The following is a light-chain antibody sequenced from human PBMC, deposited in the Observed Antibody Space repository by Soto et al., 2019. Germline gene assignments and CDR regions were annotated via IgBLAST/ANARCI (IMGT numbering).Light chain of an antibody. CDR1: QSLLHSNGYNY. J-gene: IGKJ5*01. Sequence: DIVMTQSPLSLPVTPGEPASISCRSSQSLLHSNGYNYLDWYLQKPGQSPQLLIYLGSNRASGGPDRFSGGGSGTDFTLKISRVEAEDVGVYYCMQALQTPITFGQGTRLEIK. CDR3: MQALQTPIT. V-gene: IGKV2-28*01. CDR2: LGS.